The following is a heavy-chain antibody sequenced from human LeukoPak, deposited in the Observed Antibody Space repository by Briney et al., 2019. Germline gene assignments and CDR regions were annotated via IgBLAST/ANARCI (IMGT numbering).Heavy chain of an antibody. J-gene: IGHJ4*02. CDR3: ATTLGGHYFDY. CDR1: LASISSGNYY. CDR2: IYYSGST. V-gene: IGHV4-39*01. Sequence: SETLSLTCTVSLASISSGNYYWGWIRQPPGKGLEWIGSIYYSGSTYYNPSLKSRVTISVDTSKNQFSLKLSSVTAADTAVYYCATTLGGHYFDYWGQGTLVTVSS. D-gene: IGHD3-16*01.